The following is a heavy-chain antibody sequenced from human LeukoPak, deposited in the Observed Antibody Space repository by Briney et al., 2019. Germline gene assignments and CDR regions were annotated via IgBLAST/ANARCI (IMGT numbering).Heavy chain of an antibody. V-gene: IGHV1-18*01. CDR3: ARGTPGSSSGWYFDY. J-gene: IGHJ4*02. CDR2: ISAYNGNT. D-gene: IGHD6-19*01. Sequence: GASVKVSCKASGYTFTRYGISWVRQAPGQGLEWMGWISAYNGNTNYAQKLQGRVTMTTDTSTSTAYMELRSLRSDDTAVYYCARGTPGSSSGWYFDYWGQGTLVTVSS. CDR1: GYTFTRYG.